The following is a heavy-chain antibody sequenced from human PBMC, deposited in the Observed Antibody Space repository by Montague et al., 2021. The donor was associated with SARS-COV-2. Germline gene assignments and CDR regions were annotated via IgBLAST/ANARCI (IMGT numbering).Heavy chain of an antibody. CDR2: IAWDDDK. CDR1: GFSLSTSGMC. CDR3: ERTNTTVTTGYGLGDYDYGMGD. D-gene: IGHD4-17*01. Sequence: PALVKPTQTLTLTCTFPGFSLSTSGMCVSWIRKPLGKALEWLARIAWDDDKYYSTYLKTRLTISKDTCKNQVVLTMTNMDPVDTATYYCERTNTTVTTGYGLGDYDYGMGDWGQGTTVTVSS. J-gene: IGHJ6*02. V-gene: IGHV2-70*11.